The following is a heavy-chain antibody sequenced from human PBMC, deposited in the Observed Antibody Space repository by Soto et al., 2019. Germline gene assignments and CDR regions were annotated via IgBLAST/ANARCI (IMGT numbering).Heavy chain of an antibody. CDR3: ARGYYTSWYWFDR. CDR2: IYYSGST. D-gene: IGHD6-13*01. CDR1: GGSVSTGVHY. J-gene: IGHJ2*01. Sequence: QVQLQESGPGLVKPSETLSLTCTVSVSGGSVSTGVHYWSWIRQPPGKGLEWIGYIYYSGSTNYIPSPNSRVTISVDTSKNQFSLKLTSVTAADTAVYYCARGYYTSWYWFDRWGRGTRVTVSS. V-gene: IGHV4-61*08.